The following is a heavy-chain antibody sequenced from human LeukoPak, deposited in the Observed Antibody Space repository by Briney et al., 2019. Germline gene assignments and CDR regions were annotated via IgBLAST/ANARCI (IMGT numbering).Heavy chain of an antibody. J-gene: IGHJ4*02. CDR1: GGSFSGYY. V-gene: IGHV4-34*01. CDR2: INHSGST. CDR3: ARHGYYGSEIDY. D-gene: IGHD3-10*01. Sequence: SETLSLTCAVYGGSFSGYYWSWIRQPPGKGLEWIGEINHSGSTSYNPSLKSRVTISADTSKNQFSLKLTSVTAADTAVYYCARHGYYGSEIDYWGQGTLVTVSS.